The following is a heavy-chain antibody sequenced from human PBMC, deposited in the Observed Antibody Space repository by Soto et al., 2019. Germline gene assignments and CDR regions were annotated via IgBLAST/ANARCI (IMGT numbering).Heavy chain of an antibody. D-gene: IGHD6-6*01. CDR2: IYYSGST. Sequence: SETLSLAYTVSGGSIRSYYWSWIRQPPGKGLEWIGYIYYSGSTNYNPSLKSRVTISVDTSKNQFSLKLSSVTAADTAVYYCARAQYSSSSVAFEIWGQGTMVT. V-gene: IGHV4-59*01. CDR3: ARAQYSSSSVAFEI. CDR1: GGSIRSYY. J-gene: IGHJ3*02.